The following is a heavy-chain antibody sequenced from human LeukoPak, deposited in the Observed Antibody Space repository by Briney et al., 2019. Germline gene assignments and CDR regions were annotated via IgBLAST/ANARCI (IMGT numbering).Heavy chain of an antibody. V-gene: IGHV1-58*02. CDR1: GFTFMSTA. D-gene: IGHD3-16*01. CDR3: AADPGMLTSYFEY. CDR2: IVVGSGNT. J-gene: IGHJ4*02. Sequence: TSVTVSCKASGFTFMSTAMQWVRQARGQPLEWIGWIVVGSGNTNYAQNFQERVTITRDMSTSTAYMELSSLRSEDTAVYYCAADPGMLTSYFEYWGQGTLVTVSS.